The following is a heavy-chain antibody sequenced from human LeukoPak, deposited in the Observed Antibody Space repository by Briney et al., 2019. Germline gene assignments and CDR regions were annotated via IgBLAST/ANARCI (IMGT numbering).Heavy chain of an antibody. CDR1: GYPFTSYN. CDR2: INPNSGDT. Sequence: ASVKVSCKASGYPFTSYNINWVRQAPGQGLEWMGRINPNSGDTNYAQKFQGRVTMTRDTSISTAYMELSRLRSDDTAVYYCARDYCSSTSCLFDYWGQGTLVTVSS. J-gene: IGHJ4*02. CDR3: ARDYCSSTSCLFDY. V-gene: IGHV1-2*06. D-gene: IGHD2-2*01.